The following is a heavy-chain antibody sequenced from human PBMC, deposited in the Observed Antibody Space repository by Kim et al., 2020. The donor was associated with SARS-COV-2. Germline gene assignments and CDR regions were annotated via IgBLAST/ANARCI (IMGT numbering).Heavy chain of an antibody. V-gene: IGHV1-18*01. Sequence: ASVKVSCKASGYTFTSYGISWVRQAPGQGLEWMGWISAYNGNTNYAQKLQGRVTMTTDTSTSTAYMELRSLRSDDTAVYYCARDRSNGLNYYDSSGYTRGGYFDYWGQGTLVTVSS. J-gene: IGHJ4*02. CDR3: ARDRSNGLNYYDSSGYTRGGYFDY. D-gene: IGHD3-22*01. CDR2: ISAYNGNT. CDR1: GYTFTSYG.